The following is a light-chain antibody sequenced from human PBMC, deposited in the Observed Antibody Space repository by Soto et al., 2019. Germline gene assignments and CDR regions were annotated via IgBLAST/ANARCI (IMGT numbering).Light chain of an antibody. Sequence: EFGLRHVPDKMSLSPGERATLSCRSSQTVRNNYLAWYQQKPGQAPRLLIYDASSRATGIPDRFSGGGSGTDFTLTINSLEPDDFAVYYCQQRDSWPITFGQGTRVEI. CDR1: QTVRNNY. J-gene: IGKJ5*01. CDR2: DAS. V-gene: IGKV3D-20*02. CDR3: QQRDSWPIT.